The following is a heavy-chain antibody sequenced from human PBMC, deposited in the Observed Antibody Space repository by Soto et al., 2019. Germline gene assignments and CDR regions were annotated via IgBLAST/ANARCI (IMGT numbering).Heavy chain of an antibody. CDR2: MNPNSGNT. Sequence: QVQLVQSGAEVKKPGASVKVSCKASGYTFTSYDINWVRQATGQGLEWMGWMNPNSGNTGYAQKFQGRVTMTRNTSISTAYMELSSLRSEDTAVYYCARGRSPVLDYYYYYGMDVWGQGTTVTVSS. J-gene: IGHJ6*02. V-gene: IGHV1-8*01. CDR3: ARGRSPVLDYYYYYGMDV. CDR1: GYTFTSYD. D-gene: IGHD3-9*01.